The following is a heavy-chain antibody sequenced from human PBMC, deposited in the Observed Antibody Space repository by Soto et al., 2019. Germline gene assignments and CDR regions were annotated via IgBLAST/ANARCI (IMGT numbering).Heavy chain of an antibody. CDR2: ISSTTNYI. CDR3: ARESEDLTSNFDY. CDR1: GFTFRDYA. J-gene: IGHJ4*02. Sequence: GGSLRLSCSGSGFTFRDYALTWVRQAPGKGLEWVSSISSTTNYIYYADSMKGRFTVSRDNAKNSVYLEMNSLSAEDTALYYCARESEDLTSNFDYWGQET. V-gene: IGHV3-21*01.